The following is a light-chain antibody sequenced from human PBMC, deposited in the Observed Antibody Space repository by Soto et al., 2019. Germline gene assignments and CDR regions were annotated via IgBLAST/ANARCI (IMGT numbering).Light chain of an antibody. CDR2: AGS. V-gene: IGKV2-28*01. Sequence: DIVMTQSPLSLSVTPGEPASISCRSSQSLLHSNGYNYLDWYLQKPGQSPQLLIYAGSNRASGVSDRFSGSGSATDFTLKISRVEAEDVGTYYCMPPVQTPRPCGPGTTLEIK. CDR1: QSLLHSNGYNY. CDR3: MPPVQTPRP. J-gene: IGKJ2*01.